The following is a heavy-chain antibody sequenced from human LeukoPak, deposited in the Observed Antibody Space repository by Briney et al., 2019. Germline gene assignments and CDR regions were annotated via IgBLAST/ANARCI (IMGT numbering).Heavy chain of an antibody. Sequence: GGSLRLSCAASGFTFSDHYMDWVRQAPGKGLEWVGRTRNKANSYTTEYAASVKGRFTISRDDSKNSLYLQMNSLKTEDTALYYCARALYCSDTSCYRGLDYWGQGTLVTVSS. D-gene: IGHD2-2*01. CDR1: GFTFSDHY. J-gene: IGHJ4*02. V-gene: IGHV3-72*01. CDR3: ARALYCSDTSCYRGLDY. CDR2: TRNKANSYTT.